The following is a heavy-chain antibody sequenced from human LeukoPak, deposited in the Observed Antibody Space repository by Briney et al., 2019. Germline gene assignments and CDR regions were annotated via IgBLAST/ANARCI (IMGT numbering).Heavy chain of an antibody. CDR2: IYPSDSDT. V-gene: IGHV5-51*01. Sequence: GESLKISCKGSGYSFTNYWIAWVRQMPGKGLEWMGIIYPSDSDTRYSPSFQGQVTISADKSISTAYLQWSSLKASDTAMYYCARRIQLWSPFDYWGQGTLVTVSS. CDR1: GYSFTNYW. J-gene: IGHJ4*02. CDR3: ARRIQLWSPFDY. D-gene: IGHD5-18*01.